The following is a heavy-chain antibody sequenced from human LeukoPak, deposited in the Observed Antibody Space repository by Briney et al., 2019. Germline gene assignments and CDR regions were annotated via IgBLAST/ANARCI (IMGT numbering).Heavy chain of an antibody. CDR1: GFTFSSYW. J-gene: IGHJ4*02. CDR3: ARAQPHDYGDHVLWYFDY. CDR2: IKQDGSAK. D-gene: IGHD4-17*01. Sequence: PGGSLRLSCAASGFTFSSYWMSWVRQAPGKGLEWVANIKQDGSAKYYVDSVKGRFTISRDNAKNSLYLQMNSLRAEDTALYHCARAQPHDYGDHVLWYFDYWGQGTLVTVSS. V-gene: IGHV3-7*03.